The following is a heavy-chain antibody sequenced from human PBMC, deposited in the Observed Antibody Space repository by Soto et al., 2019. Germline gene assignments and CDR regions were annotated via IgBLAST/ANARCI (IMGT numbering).Heavy chain of an antibody. D-gene: IGHD3-10*01. CDR1: GVSLSSGDYY. CDR2: IYYGGST. Sequence: SEPMSLSCPVSGVSLSSGDYYSSWIRQPPGKGLEWIGYIYYGGSTYYNPSLKSRVTISVDTSKNQFSLKLSSVTAADTAVYYCAREYYGVNVWGQGNTVTVSS. J-gene: IGHJ6*02. CDR3: AREYYGVNV. V-gene: IGHV4-30-4*01.